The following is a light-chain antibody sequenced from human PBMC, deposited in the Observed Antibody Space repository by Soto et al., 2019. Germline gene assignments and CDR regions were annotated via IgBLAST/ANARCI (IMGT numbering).Light chain of an antibody. J-gene: IGKJ5*01. V-gene: IGKV3-20*01. Sequence: EVVITQSPATLSVSPGERVTFSCRASERIYSAYLGWYQQKPGQAPRLIIYGTSSRETGIPDRFSGSGAGTDFTLTISRLEPEDFAVYYCQQYGNSPITFGQGTRLEIK. CDR2: GTS. CDR1: ERIYSAY. CDR3: QQYGNSPIT.